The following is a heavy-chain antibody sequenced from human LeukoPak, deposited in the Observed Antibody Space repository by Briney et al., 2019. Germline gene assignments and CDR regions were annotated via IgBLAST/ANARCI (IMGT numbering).Heavy chain of an antibody. D-gene: IGHD1-14*01. V-gene: IGHV4-38-2*01. J-gene: IGHJ4*02. CDR3: ARVPHDDNPLRLYYLDY. Sequence: SETLCLTCAVSGYSISRGYYWGWIRQPPGKGLEWIGSIYHSGNTYYNPSLKSRVTISLDTSKNQFSLKLNSVTAADTAVYYCARVPHDDNPLRLYYLDYWGQGALVTVSS. CDR1: GYSISRGYY. CDR2: IYHSGNT.